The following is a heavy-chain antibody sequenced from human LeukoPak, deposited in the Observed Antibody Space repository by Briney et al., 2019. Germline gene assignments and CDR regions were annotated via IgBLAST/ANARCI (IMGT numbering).Heavy chain of an antibody. Sequence: GGSLRLSCEGSGFIFDNYWMSWVRQAPGKGLEWVANVKEDGSETYYSASVKGRFTISRDNAKNSLYLQMNSLRAEDTAVYYCARDRVVVVPAAIWFDPWGQGTLVTVSS. CDR1: GFIFDNYW. CDR3: ARDRVVVVPAAIWFDP. J-gene: IGHJ5*02. V-gene: IGHV3-7*01. CDR2: VKEDGSET. D-gene: IGHD2-2*01.